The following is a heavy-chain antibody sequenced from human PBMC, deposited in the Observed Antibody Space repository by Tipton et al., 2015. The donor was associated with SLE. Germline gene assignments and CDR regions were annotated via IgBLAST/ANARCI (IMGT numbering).Heavy chain of an antibody. J-gene: IGHJ4*02. CDR1: GYSFSTYW. D-gene: IGHD2/OR15-2a*01. Sequence: QLVQSGAEVKKPGESLRISCTASGYSFSTYWIGWVRQMPGKGLEWVGIVYPGDFDTRYGPSFRGQVTISVDKSLSTAYLQWPSLKTSDTAIYYCARSPSGTLYPYFSDYWGQGTLVAVSS. CDR2: VYPGDFDT. CDR3: ARSPSGTLYPYFSDY. V-gene: IGHV5-51*03.